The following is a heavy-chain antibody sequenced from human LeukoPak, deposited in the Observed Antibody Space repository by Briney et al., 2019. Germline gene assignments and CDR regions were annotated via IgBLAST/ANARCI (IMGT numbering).Heavy chain of an antibody. J-gene: IGHJ4*02. CDR1: GGTISSDD. D-gene: IGHD3-16*01. V-gene: IGHV4-59*12. CDR2: IYYSGST. CDR3: ARSRMITFGGVVPFDY. Sequence: SETLSLTCTASGGTISSDDWSWIRQPPGKGLEWIGDIYYSGSTNYNPSLKSRVTISVDTSKNQFSLKLSSVTAADTAVYYCARSRMITFGGVVPFDYWGQGTLVTVSS.